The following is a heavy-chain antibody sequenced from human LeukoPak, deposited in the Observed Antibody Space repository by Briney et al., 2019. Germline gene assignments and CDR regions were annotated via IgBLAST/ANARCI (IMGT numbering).Heavy chain of an antibody. CDR1: GFTFSSYA. V-gene: IGHV3-30*04. CDR3: ARDLLRADYYGMDV. Sequence: GGSLRLSCAASGFTFSSYAMHWVRQAPGKGLEWVAVISYDGSNKYYADSVKGRFTISRDNSKNTLYLQMNSLRAEDTAVYYCARDLLRADYYGMDVWGQGTTVTVSS. CDR2: ISYDGSNK. D-gene: IGHD1-26*01. J-gene: IGHJ6*02.